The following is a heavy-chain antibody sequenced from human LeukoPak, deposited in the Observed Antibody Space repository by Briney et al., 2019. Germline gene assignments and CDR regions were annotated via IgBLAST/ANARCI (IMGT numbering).Heavy chain of an antibody. CDR3: ARPRTSGWIHDVYDI. CDR2: MNTNSGGT. D-gene: IGHD6-19*01. Sequence: ASVKVSCKASGYTFTGHYMHWVRQAPGHGLEWMGWMNTNSGGTKFAQRFQGRVTMTRDTSISTAYLELSRLTFDDTAVYYYARPRTSGWIHDVYDIWGQGTLVTVPS. J-gene: IGHJ3*02. V-gene: IGHV1-2*02. CDR1: GYTFTGHY.